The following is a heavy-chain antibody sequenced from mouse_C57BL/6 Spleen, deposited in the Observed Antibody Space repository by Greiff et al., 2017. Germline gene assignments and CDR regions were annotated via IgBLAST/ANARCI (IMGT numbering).Heavy chain of an antibody. D-gene: IGHD1-1*01. Sequence: VQLQQSGAELVRPGTSVKVSCKASGYTFTNYWIGWAKQRPGHGLEWIGDIYPGGGYTNYNEKFKGKATLTADKSSSTAYMQFSSLTSEDSAIYYCARETTVVDYAMDYWGQGTSVTVSS. CDR1: GYTFTNYW. J-gene: IGHJ4*01. V-gene: IGHV1-63*01. CDR2: IYPGGGYT. CDR3: ARETTVVDYAMDY.